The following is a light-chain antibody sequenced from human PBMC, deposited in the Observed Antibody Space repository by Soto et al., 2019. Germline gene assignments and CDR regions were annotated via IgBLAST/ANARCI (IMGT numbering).Light chain of an antibody. CDR3: PAWDDALSGHV. CDR2: RNT. V-gene: IGLV1-47*01. J-gene: IGLJ1*01. Sequence: QSVLTQPPSVSGTPGQGVTISCSGSNSNIESNYVYWYQHLPGTAPKLIIYRNTQRHSGVPDRFSASKSGTSASLAISGLRSEDEADYYCPAWDDALSGHVFGSGTKLTVL. CDR1: NSNIESNY.